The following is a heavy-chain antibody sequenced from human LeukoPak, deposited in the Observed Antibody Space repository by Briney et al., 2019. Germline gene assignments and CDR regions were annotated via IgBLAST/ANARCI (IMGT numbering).Heavy chain of an antibody. CDR1: GASICGYY. J-gene: IGHJ4*02. CDR3: ARRVVIAALGY. D-gene: IGHD2-15*01. Sequence: SETLSLTCAVYGASICGYYWSWVRQPPGKGLEWIGEINHSGSTNYNPSLKSRVTISVDTSRKQFSLNLSSVTAADTGVYYCARRVVIAALGYWGQGALVTVSS. V-gene: IGHV4-34*01. CDR2: INHSGST.